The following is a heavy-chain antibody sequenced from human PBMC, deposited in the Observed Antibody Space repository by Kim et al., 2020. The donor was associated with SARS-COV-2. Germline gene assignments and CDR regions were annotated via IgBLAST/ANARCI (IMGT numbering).Heavy chain of an antibody. CDR2: ISSSGSTI. V-gene: IGHV3-48*03. D-gene: IGHD3-3*01. CDR1: GFTFSSYE. J-gene: IGHJ6*02. CDR3: ARWXDFWSGYYYGMDV. Sequence: GGSLRLSCAASGFTFSSYEMNWVRQAPGKGLEWVSYISSSGSTIYYADSVKGRFTNSRDNTKNSLYLQMNSVRAEDTAVYYCARWXDFWSGYYYGMDVSGQGXXVPFSS.